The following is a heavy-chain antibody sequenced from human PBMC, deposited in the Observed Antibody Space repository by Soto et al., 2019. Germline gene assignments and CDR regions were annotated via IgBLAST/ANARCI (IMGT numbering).Heavy chain of an antibody. Sequence: QVQLVQSGAEVKKPGASVMVSCKASGYSFTTYFVHWVRQAPGQGLEWLGRIHPSGGITIYAQQFQGRVTVTRDTSTTTVYMELNSLTSEDTAVYYCARDGNRHDFDFWGQGTLVTVPS. D-gene: IGHD2-15*01. CDR3: ARDGNRHDFDF. V-gene: IGHV1-46*01. J-gene: IGHJ4*02. CDR1: GYSFTTYF. CDR2: IHPSGGIT.